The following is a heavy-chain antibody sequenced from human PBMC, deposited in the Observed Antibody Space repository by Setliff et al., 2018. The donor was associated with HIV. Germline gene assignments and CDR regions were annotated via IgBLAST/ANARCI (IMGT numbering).Heavy chain of an antibody. CDR1: GFTFSYYS. CDR2: IYDSEST. Sequence: SETLRLSCAASGFTFSYYSMHWIRQPPGKGLEWIGNIYDSESTYYNPSLKSRVTISVDTSKNHFSLKLNSVTAADTAVYYCARAPGPYGDYNWFDPWGQGALVTVSS. CDR3: ARAPGPYGDYNWFDP. J-gene: IGHJ5*02. D-gene: IGHD4-17*01. V-gene: IGHV4-30-4*08.